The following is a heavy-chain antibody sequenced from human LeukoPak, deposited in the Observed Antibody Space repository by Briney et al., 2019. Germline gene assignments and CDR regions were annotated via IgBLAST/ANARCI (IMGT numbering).Heavy chain of an antibody. D-gene: IGHD3-10*01. CDR3: ARGGEYYCGSGSYPNWFDP. Sequence: PSETLSLTCTVSGGSVSSYYWSWIRQPPGKGLEWIGEINHSGSTKYNPSLKSRVTISVDTSKNQFSLKLSSVTAADTAVYYCARGGEYYCGSGSYPNWFDPWGQGTLVTVSS. V-gene: IGHV4-34*01. CDR1: GGSVSSYY. CDR2: INHSGST. J-gene: IGHJ5*02.